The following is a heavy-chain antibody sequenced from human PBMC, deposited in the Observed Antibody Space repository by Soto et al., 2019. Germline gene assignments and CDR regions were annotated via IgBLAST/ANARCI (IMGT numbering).Heavy chain of an antibody. CDR3: VREPTDLDWTSCVCYDFDY. V-gene: IGHV3-30-3*01. J-gene: IGHJ4*02. Sequence: QVQLVESGGGVVQPGRSLRLSCAASGFTFSSYAMHWVRQAPGKGLEWVAVISYDGSNKYYADSVKGRFTISRDNSKNTLYLQMNSLRAEDTAVYYCVREPTDLDWTSCVCYDFDYWGQGTLVTVSS. D-gene: IGHD2-8*01. CDR2: ISYDGSNK. CDR1: GFTFSSYA.